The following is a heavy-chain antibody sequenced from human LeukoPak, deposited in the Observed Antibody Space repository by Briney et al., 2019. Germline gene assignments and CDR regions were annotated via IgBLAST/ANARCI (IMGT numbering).Heavy chain of an antibody. CDR2: INIDGSDT. CDR1: GFTFSDYW. Sequence: GGSLRLSCAASGFTFSDYWMHWVRQAPGKGLVWVSRINIDGSDTTCADSVKGRFTISRDNAQSPLYLQMTRLRVHDTALYFCASDRSPTNGGFDYWGQGTLVTVSS. D-gene: IGHD7-27*01. CDR3: ASDRSPTNGGFDY. V-gene: IGHV3-74*01. J-gene: IGHJ4*02.